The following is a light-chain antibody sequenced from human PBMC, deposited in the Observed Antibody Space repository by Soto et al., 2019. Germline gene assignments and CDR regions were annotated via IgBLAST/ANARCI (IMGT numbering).Light chain of an antibody. J-gene: IGKJ1*01. V-gene: IGKV3-15*01. CDR1: QSVSSN. CDR3: QHYNNWPPWT. Sequence: EIVMTQSPATLSVSPGERATLSCRASQSVSSNLAWYQQKHGQAPRLLIYRASTRATGIPARFSGSGSGTDFTLTISSLQSEDFAVYYCQHYNNWPPWTFGQGTKVEIK. CDR2: RAS.